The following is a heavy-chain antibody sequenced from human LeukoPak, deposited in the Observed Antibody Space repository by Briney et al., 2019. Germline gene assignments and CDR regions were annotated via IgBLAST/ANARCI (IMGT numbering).Heavy chain of an antibody. V-gene: IGHV4-31*03. Sequence: SETLSLTCTVSGGSISSGGYYWSWIRQHPGKGLEWIGYIYYSGSTYYNPSLKSRVTISVDTSKNQFSLKLSSVTAADTAVYYCARTFSGILTAWGQGTLVTVSS. CDR2: IYYSGST. D-gene: IGHD3-9*01. CDR3: ARTFSGILTA. J-gene: IGHJ4*02. CDR1: GGSISSGGYY.